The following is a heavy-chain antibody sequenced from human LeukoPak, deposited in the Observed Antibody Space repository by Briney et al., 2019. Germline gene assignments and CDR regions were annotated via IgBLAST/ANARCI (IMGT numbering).Heavy chain of an antibody. CDR3: ARRSALLWFGESDWYFDL. J-gene: IGHJ2*01. CDR1: GGSFSGYY. V-gene: IGHV4-34*01. D-gene: IGHD3-10*01. Sequence: PSETLSLTCAVYGGSFSGYYWSWIRQPPGKGLEWIGEINHSGSTYYNPSLKGRVTISVDTSKNQFSLKLSSVTAADTAVYYCARRSALLWFGESDWYFDLWGRGTLVTVSS. CDR2: INHSGST.